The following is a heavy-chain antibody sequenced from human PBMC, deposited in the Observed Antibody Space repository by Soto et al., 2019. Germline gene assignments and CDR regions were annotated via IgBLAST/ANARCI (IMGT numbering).Heavy chain of an antibody. J-gene: IGHJ4*03. CDR2: IYYSGST. D-gene: IGHD3-22*01. V-gene: IGHV4-31*03. CDR3: AREAEKIVIDY. CDR1: GGSISSGGYY. Sequence: SETLSLTCTVSGGSISSGGYYWSWIRQHPGKGLEWIGYIYYSGSTYYNPSLKSRVTISVDTSKNQFSLKLSSVTAADTAVYYCAREAEKIVIDYWGQGTTVTVSS.